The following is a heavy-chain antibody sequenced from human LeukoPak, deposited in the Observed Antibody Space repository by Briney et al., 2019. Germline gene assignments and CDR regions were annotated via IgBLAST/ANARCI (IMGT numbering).Heavy chain of an antibody. CDR1: GFASRKYS. J-gene: IGHJ3*02. Sequence: PGGSLRLSCAASGFASRKYSIHWVRQAPGKGLEYVSGISRDGGTADYANSVKGRFTISRDNSKNTLYLQMGSLRAEDMAVYYCAREDRDRDAFDIWGQGTMVTVSS. CDR2: ISRDGGTA. D-gene: IGHD5-24*01. V-gene: IGHV3-64*01. CDR3: AREDRDRDAFDI.